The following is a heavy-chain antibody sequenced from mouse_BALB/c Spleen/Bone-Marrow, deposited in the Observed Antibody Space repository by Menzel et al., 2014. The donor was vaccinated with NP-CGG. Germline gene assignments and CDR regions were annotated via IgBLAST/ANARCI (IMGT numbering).Heavy chain of an antibody. D-gene: IGHD1-1*01. Sequence: EVQRVESGAELVKPGASVKLSCTASGFNIKDTYMHWVKQRPEQGLEWIGRIDPANGNTKYDPKFQGKATITADTSSNTAYLQLSSLTSEDTAVYYCAMYYYGSSLFAYWGQGTLATVSA. CDR1: GFNIKDTY. CDR3: AMYYYGSSLFAY. V-gene: IGHV14-3*02. J-gene: IGHJ3*01. CDR2: IDPANGNT.